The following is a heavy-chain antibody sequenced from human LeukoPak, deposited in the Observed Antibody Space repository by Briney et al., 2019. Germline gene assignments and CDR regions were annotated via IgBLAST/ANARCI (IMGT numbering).Heavy chain of an antibody. CDR1: GYTFTAFY. J-gene: IGHJ4*02. D-gene: IGHD1-26*01. CDR3: ATVYSGSYYVDY. V-gene: IGHV1-2*04. Sequence: ASVKVSCKASGYTFTAFYMHWVRQAPGQGLEWMGWINPNSGGTNYAQKFQGWVTMTRDTSISTAYMELSSLRSEDTAVYYCATVYSGSYYVDYWGQGTLVTVSS. CDR2: INPNSGGT.